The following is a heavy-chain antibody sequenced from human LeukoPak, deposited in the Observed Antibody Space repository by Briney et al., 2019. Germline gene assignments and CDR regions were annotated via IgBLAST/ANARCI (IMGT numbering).Heavy chain of an antibody. CDR1: GFTFSSHD. CDR2: ISSSSSYI. D-gene: IGHD3-9*01. CDR3: ARDRNDILTGYYYFDY. V-gene: IGHV3-21*01. J-gene: IGHJ4*02. Sequence: PGGSLRLSCATSGFTFSSHDMNWVRQAPGKGLEWVSSISSSSSYIYYADSVKGRFTISRDNAKNSLYLQMNSLRAEDTAVYYCARDRNDILTGYYYFDYWGQGTLVTVTS.